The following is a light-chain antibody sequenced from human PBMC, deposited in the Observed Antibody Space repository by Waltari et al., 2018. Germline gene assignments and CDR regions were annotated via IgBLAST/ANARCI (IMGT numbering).Light chain of an antibody. J-gene: IGKJ1*01. CDR3: HQYNIWPPWT. Sequence: DIVMTQSPATLSVSPGERATLSCRASQSVSSNLAWYQQKPGQPPRLLSYGASTRATGIPARFSGSGSGTEFTLTISRMQSDDFAVYYCHQYNIWPPWTFGQGTKVEIK. CDR1: QSVSSN. CDR2: GAS. V-gene: IGKV3-15*01.